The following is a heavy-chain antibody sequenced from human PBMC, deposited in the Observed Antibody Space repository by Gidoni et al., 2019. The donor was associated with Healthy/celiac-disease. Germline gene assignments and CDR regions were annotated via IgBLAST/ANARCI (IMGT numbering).Heavy chain of an antibody. CDR1: GFTFSSYA. CDR3: ARDARNKYSYPEN. D-gene: IGHD5-18*01. V-gene: IGHV3-30-3*01. J-gene: IGHJ4*02. Sequence: QVQLVESGGGVVQPGRSLRLSCAASGFTFSSYAMHWVRQAPGKGLEWVAVISYDGSNKYYADSVKGRFTISRDNSKNTLYLQMNSLRAEDTAVYYCARDARNKYSYPENWGQGTLVTVSS. CDR2: ISYDGSNK.